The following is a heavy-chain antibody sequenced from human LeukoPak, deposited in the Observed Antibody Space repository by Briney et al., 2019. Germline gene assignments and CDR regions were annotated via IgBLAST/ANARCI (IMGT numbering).Heavy chain of an antibody. J-gene: IGHJ4*02. CDR1: GGTFSSYA. Sequence: ASVKVSCKASGGTFSSYAISWVRQAPGQGLEWMGRIVPILGIANYAQKFQGRVTITADKSTSTAYMELSSLRSEDTAVYYCARESLVVIESYFDNWGQGTLVTVSS. V-gene: IGHV1-69*04. CDR3: ARESLVVIESYFDN. CDR2: IVPILGIA. D-gene: IGHD3-22*01.